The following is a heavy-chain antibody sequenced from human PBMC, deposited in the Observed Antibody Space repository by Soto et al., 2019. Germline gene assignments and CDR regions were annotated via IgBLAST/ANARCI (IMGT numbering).Heavy chain of an antibody. D-gene: IGHD3-9*01. V-gene: IGHV4-59*08. J-gene: IGHJ6*04. CDR1: GGSISSYY. CDR3: ARVPDKSLDV. CDR2: IYYSGST. Sequence: SETLSLTCTVSGGSISSYYWSWIRQPPGKGLEWIGYIYYSGSTNYNPSLKSRVTISVDTSKNQFSLKLSSVTAADTAVYYCARVPDKSLDVWGKGTTVTVSS.